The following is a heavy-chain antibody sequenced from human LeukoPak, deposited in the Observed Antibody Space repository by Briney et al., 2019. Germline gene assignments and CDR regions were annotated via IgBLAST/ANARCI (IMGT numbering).Heavy chain of an antibody. CDR2: ISSSSSYI. D-gene: IGHD6-19*01. V-gene: IGHV3-21*01. CDR1: GFTLSSYS. J-gene: IGHJ4*02. Sequence: GGSLRLSCAASGFTLSSYSMNWVRQAPGKGLEWVSSISSSSSYIYYAESVEGRFTISRDNAKNSLYLQMNSLRAEGTAVYYCASAPGGWYFDYWGQGTLVTVSS. CDR3: ASAPGGWYFDY.